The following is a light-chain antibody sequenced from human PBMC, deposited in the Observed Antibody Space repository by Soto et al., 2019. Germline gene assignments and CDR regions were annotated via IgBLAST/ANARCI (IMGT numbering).Light chain of an antibody. J-gene: IGLJ3*02. CDR3: ETWDSNTV. CDR2: LEGSGSY. V-gene: IGLV4-60*02. CDR1: SGHSSYI. Sequence: QSVLTQSSSASASLGXSVKLTCTLSSGHSSYIIAWHQQQPGKAPRYLMKLEGSGSYNKGSGVPDRFSGSSSGADRYLTISNLQFEDEADYYCETWDSNTVFGGGTKLTVL.